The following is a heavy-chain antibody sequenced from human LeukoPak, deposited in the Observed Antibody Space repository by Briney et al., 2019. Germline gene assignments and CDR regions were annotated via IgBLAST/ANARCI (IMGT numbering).Heavy chain of an antibody. J-gene: IGHJ4*02. D-gene: IGHD1-26*01. V-gene: IGHV3-21*01. Sequence: GGSLRLSCAASGFTFSSYSMNWVRQAPGKGLEWVSSISSSSYIYYADSVKGRFTISRDNAKNSLYLQMNSLRAEDTAVYYCARVPLVGATGEDYWGQGTLVTVSS. CDR1: GFTFSSYS. CDR2: ISSSSYI. CDR3: ARVPLVGATGEDY.